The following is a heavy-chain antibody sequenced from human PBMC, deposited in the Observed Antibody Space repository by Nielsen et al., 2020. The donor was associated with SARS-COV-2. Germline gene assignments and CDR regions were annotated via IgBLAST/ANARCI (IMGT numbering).Heavy chain of an antibody. Sequence: ASVKVSCKASGYTFTGYYMHWVRQAPGQGLEWMGRINPNSGGTNYAQKFQGRVTMTRDTSISTAYMELSSLRSEDTAVYYCARRYDSSGYYLPTGYWGQGTLVTVSS. V-gene: IGHV1-2*06. CDR1: GYTFTGYY. J-gene: IGHJ4*02. CDR3: ARRYDSSGYYLPTGY. CDR2: INPNSGGT. D-gene: IGHD3-22*01.